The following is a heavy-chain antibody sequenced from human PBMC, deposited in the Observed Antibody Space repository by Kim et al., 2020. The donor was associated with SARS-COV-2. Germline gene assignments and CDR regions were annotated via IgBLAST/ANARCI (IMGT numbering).Heavy chain of an antibody. D-gene: IGHD3-3*01. CDR2: INHSGST. J-gene: IGHJ6*03. CDR1: GGSFSGYY. CDR3: ARVWRFLVGLLSHHYYYY. V-gene: IGHV4-34*01. Sequence: SETLSLTCAVYGGSFSGYYWSWIRQPPGKGLEWIGEINHSGSTNYNPSLKSRVTISVDTSKNQFSLKLSSVTAADTAVYYCARVWRFLVGLLSHHYYYY.